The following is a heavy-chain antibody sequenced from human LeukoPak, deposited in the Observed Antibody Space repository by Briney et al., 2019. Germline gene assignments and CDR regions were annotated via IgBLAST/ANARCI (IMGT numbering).Heavy chain of an antibody. D-gene: IGHD5-24*01. CDR2: IDWDDDK. CDR1: GFSLSTSGMC. CDR3: ARIHGGLQLEAFDI. J-gene: IGHJ3*02. V-gene: IGHV2-70*11. Sequence: SGPALVKPTQTLTLTCTFSGFSLSTSGMCVSWIRQPPGKALEWLARIDWDDDKYYSTSLKTRLTISKDTSKNQVVLTMTNMDPVDTATYYCARIHGGLQLEAFDIWGQGTMVTVSS.